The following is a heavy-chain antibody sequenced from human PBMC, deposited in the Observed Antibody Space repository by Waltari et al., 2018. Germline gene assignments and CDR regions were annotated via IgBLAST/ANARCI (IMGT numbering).Heavy chain of an antibody. Sequence: QVQLQQWGAGLLKPSETLSLTCGVSGGSFSGYYWGWTRQPPGKGLEWIGEVDHGGSAPYHPSLISRVTMSVDTSSNQFSLKMISVTAADTAVYYCARGNGGYSDWGPGALVAVSS. D-gene: IGHD1-26*01. J-gene: IGHJ4*02. CDR3: ARGNGGYSD. V-gene: IGHV4-34*02. CDR2: VDHGGSA. CDR1: GGSFSGYY.